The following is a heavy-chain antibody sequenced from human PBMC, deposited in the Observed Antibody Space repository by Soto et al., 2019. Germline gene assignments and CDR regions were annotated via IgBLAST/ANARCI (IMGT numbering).Heavy chain of an antibody. CDR1: GFTFSGSA. CDR3: IRHTRGADSSSSHYCYGMDV. V-gene: IGHV3-73*01. D-gene: IGHD6-6*01. Sequence: AGGSLRLSCAASGFTFSGSAMHWVRQASGKGLEWVGRIRKKTNSYATAAAASVKGRDTISREDSKRTAYLQRNSVKTEDTGVYYCIRHTRGADSSSSHYCYGMDVGGQGTTFTV. J-gene: IGHJ6*02. CDR2: IRKKTNSYAT.